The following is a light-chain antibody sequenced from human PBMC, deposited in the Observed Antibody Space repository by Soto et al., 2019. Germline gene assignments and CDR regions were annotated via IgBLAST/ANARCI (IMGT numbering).Light chain of an antibody. Sequence: EIVLTQSPDTLSLSPGERATLSCRASQSVSSSLAWCQQIPGQAPRLLIYDASNRATGIPARFSGSGSGTDFTLTISSLEPEDFAVYYCQQHSNWPPEVTFGPGTKVDIK. CDR2: DAS. CDR3: QQHSNWPPEVT. J-gene: IGKJ3*01. V-gene: IGKV3-11*01. CDR1: QSVSSS.